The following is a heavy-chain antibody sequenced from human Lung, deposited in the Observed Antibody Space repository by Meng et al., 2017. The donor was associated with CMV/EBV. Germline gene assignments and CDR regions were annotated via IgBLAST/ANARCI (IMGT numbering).Heavy chain of an antibody. V-gene: IGHV1-2*02. J-gene: IGHJ3*02. CDR1: GYTFSLYY. CDR2: INPNTGGT. CDR3: ARERGLGFRGTNDAFDI. D-gene: IGHD3-16*01. Sequence: ASXXVSXKASGYTFSLYYIHWVRQAPGQGLEWVGWINPNTGGTNSAQKFQGRVTITGDTSISTAYMELSRLNSDDTALYYCARERGLGFRGTNDAFDIWGQGTXVTGSS.